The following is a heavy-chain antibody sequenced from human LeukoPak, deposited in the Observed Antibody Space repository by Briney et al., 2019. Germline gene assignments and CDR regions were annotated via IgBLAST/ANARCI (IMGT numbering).Heavy chain of an antibody. CDR1: GFTFDDYG. Sequence: PGGSLRLSCAASGFTFDDYGMSWVRQAPGKGLEWVSGINWNGGSTYYADSVKGRFTISRDNSKNTLYLQMNSLRAEDTAVYYCARDKVVGATSLDYWGQGTLVTVSS. CDR3: ARDKVVGATSLDY. J-gene: IGHJ4*02. D-gene: IGHD1-26*01. V-gene: IGHV3-20*04. CDR2: INWNGGST.